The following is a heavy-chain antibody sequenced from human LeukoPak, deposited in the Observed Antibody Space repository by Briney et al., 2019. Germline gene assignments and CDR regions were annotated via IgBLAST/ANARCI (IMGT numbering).Heavy chain of an antibody. Sequence: SETLSLTCTVSGGSISSSYWSWIRQPPGRGLEWIGYTSHSGSTNYKPSLKSRVSISVDTSKNQFSLKLNSVTAADTAMYYCARGYYDARGDSNPFDIWGQGTMVTVSS. CDR2: TSHSGST. CDR3: ARGYYDARGDSNPFDI. D-gene: IGHD3-22*01. V-gene: IGHV4-59*01. CDR1: GGSISSSY. J-gene: IGHJ3*02.